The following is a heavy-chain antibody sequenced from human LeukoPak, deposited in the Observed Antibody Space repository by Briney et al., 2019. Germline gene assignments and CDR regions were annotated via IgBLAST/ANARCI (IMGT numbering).Heavy chain of an antibody. D-gene: IGHD6-19*01. CDR1: GYSFTSYW. J-gene: IGHJ6*04. CDR2: IYPGDSHT. CDR3: ARLSRAVLTYGMDV. V-gene: IGHV5-51*01. Sequence: GESLKISFKGSGYSFTSYWIAWVRQMPGKGLEWMGIIYPGDSHTRYSPSLQGQVNISADKSISTAYLQWSSLKASDTAMYYCARLSRAVLTYGMDVWGKGTTVTVSS.